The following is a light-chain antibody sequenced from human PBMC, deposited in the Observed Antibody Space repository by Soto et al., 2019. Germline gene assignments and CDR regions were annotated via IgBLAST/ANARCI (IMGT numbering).Light chain of an antibody. J-gene: IGLJ3*02. Sequence: QSALTQPPSASGPPGQSVTISCTGTSSDVGAYNYVSWYQQHPGKAPKLMIYDVSKRPSGVPDRFSGSKSGNTASLTVSGLQAEDEADFYCISYAGSSIWVFGGGTQLTVL. CDR3: ISYAGSSIWV. CDR2: DVS. V-gene: IGLV2-8*01. CDR1: SSDVGAYNY.